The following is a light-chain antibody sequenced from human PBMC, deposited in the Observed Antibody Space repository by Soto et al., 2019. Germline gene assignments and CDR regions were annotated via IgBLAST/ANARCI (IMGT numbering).Light chain of an antibody. J-gene: IGKJ4*02. CDR2: ALS. Sequence: DIQLTQSPSFLSASVGDRVSITFRASQGISSYFAWYQQRPGKAPKLLIYALSTLQSGVPSRFSGSASGTEFIITISSLEHEDVATDDCHRLYSYRVTFGGGTKVEIK. V-gene: IGKV1-9*01. CDR1: QGISSY. CDR3: HRLYSYRVT.